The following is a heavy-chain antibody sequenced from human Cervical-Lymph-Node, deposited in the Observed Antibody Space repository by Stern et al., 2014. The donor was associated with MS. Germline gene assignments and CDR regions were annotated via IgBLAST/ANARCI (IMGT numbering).Heavy chain of an antibody. Sequence: QVQLQESGPGLVKPSQTLSLTCTVSGGSISSGGYYWSWIRQHPGKGLEXIGYIYYSGSTYYNPSLKSRVTISVDTSKNQFSLKLSSVTAADTAVYYCAREASGYHGNWFDPWGQGTLVTVSS. D-gene: IGHD3-3*01. CDR2: IYYSGST. V-gene: IGHV4-31*03. J-gene: IGHJ5*02. CDR1: GGSISSGGYY. CDR3: AREASGYHGNWFDP.